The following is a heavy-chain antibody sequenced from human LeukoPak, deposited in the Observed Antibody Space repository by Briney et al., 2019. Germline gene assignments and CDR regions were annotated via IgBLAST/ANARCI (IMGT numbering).Heavy chain of an antibody. CDR1: GGSFSGYC. CDR2: INHSGST. J-gene: IGHJ4*02. CDR3: ARGPQTGTTRRGDKFDY. Sequence: PSETLSLTCAVYGGSFSGYCWSWIRQPPGKGLEWIGEINHSGSTNYNPSLKSRVTISVDTSKNQFSLKLSSVTAADTAVYYCARGPQTGTTRRGDKFDYWGQGTLVTVSS. V-gene: IGHV4-34*01. D-gene: IGHD1-7*01.